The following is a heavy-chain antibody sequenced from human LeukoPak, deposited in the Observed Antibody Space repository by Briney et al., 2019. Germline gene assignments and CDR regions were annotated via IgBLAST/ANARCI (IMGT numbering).Heavy chain of an antibody. V-gene: IGHV1-69*13. CDR2: IIPIFGTA. CDR3: ARGGYYGSGRHYYFDY. Sequence: ASVKVSCKASGGTFSSYAISWVRRAPGQGLEWMGGIIPIFGTANYAQKFQGRVTITADESTSTAYMELSSLRSEDTAVYYCARGGYYGSGRHYYFDYWGQGTLVAVSS. CDR1: GGTFSSYA. D-gene: IGHD3-10*01. J-gene: IGHJ4*02.